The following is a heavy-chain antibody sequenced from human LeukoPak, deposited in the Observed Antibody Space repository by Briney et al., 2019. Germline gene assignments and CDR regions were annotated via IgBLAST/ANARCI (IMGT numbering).Heavy chain of an antibody. D-gene: IGHD1-14*01. Sequence: GGSLSLSCAACVFTFRSYWMRGVRQARGKGREGVANIKQNGSEKYYVDSVKGRFTISRDNAKNSLYLQMNSLRAEDTAVYYCAREVTGYGNDAFDIWGQGTMVTVSS. CDR1: VFTFRSYW. V-gene: IGHV3-7*01. CDR3: AREVTGYGNDAFDI. CDR2: IKQNGSEK. J-gene: IGHJ3*02.